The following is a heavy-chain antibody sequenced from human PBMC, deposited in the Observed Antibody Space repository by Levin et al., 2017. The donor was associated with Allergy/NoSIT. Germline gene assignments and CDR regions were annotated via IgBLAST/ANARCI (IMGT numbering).Heavy chain of an antibody. CDR3: ARDSSGWYGRAVY. D-gene: IGHD6-19*01. J-gene: IGHJ4*02. Sequence: KPGGSLRLSCAVYGGSFSGYYWSWIRQPPGKGLEWIGEINHSGSTNYNPSLKSRVTISVDTSKNQFSLKLSSVTAADTAVYYCARDSSGWYGRAVYWGQGTLVTVSS. CDR1: GGSFSGYY. CDR2: INHSGST. V-gene: IGHV4-34*01.